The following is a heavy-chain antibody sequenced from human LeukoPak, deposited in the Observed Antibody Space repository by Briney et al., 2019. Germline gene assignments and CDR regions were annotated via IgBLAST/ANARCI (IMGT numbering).Heavy chain of an antibody. CDR2: IYSGGRT. D-gene: IGHD2/OR15-2a*01. CDR1: GFTVSSNY. Sequence: GGSLRLSCAASGFTVSSNYMRWDRQAPGKGREWVSVIYSGGRTYYEDSVKGRFTISRDNSKNTLYLQMNSLRAEDTAVYYCARSSFPTFPLFDYWGQGTLVTVSS. V-gene: IGHV3-66*02. J-gene: IGHJ4*02. CDR3: ARSSFPTFPLFDY.